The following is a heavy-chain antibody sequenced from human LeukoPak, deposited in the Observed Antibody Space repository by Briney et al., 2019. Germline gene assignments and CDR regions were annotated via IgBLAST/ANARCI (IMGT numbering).Heavy chain of an antibody. J-gene: IGHJ3*01. D-gene: IGHD1-26*01. CDR3: ARAAPSGGSYCYDL. CDR2: ISAYNGNT. V-gene: IGHV1-18*01. Sequence: GESLKVSCKASGYTFTSYGISWVRQAPGQGLEWMGWISAYNGNTNYAQKLQGRVTMTTDTSTSTAYMELRSLRSDDTAVYYCARAAPSGGSYCYDLWGQGTMVTVSS. CDR1: GYTFTSYG.